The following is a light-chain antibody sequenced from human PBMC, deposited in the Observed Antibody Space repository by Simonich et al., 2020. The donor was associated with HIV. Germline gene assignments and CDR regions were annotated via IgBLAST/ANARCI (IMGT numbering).Light chain of an antibody. CDR3: QQYYSTPYT. CDR2: WAS. J-gene: IGKJ2*01. V-gene: IGKV4-1*01. CDR1: QSGLYSSNNKND. Sequence: DIVMTQSPDSLAVSLGERATINCKSSQSGLYSSNNKNDLAWYKQKPGQPPKLLIYWASTRESGVPDRFSGSGSGTDFTLTISSLQAEDVAVYYCQQYYSTPYTFGQGTKLEIK.